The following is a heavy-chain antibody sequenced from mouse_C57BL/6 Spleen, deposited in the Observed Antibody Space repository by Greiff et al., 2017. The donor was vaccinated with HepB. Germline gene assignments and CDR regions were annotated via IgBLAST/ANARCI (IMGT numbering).Heavy chain of an antibody. J-gene: IGHJ4*01. CDR1: GFTFSSYA. V-gene: IGHV5-9-1*02. CDR2: ISSGGDYI. CDR3: TRGGVVAPYYYAMDY. D-gene: IGHD1-1*01. Sequence: EVKLMESGAGLVKPGGSLKLSCAASGFTFSSYAMSWVRQTPEKRLEWVAYISSGGDYIYYADTVKGRFTISRDNARNTLYLQMSSLKSEDTAMYYCTRGGVVAPYYYAMDYWGQGTSVTVSS.